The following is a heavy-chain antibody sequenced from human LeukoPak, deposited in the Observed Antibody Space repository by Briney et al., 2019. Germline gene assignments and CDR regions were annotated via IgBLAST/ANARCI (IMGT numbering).Heavy chain of an antibody. CDR1: GGSFSGYY. D-gene: IGHD3-22*01. CDR2: INHSGST. J-gene: IGHJ4*02. Sequence: SETLSLTCAVYGGSFSGYYWSWIRQPPGKGLEWIGEINHSGSTNYNPSLKSRVTISVDTSKNQFSLKLSSVTAADTAVYYRARGKRGKGLKTYYYDSSGYWPIDYWGQGTLVTVSS. V-gene: IGHV4-34*01. CDR3: ARGKRGKGLKTYYYDSSGYWPIDY.